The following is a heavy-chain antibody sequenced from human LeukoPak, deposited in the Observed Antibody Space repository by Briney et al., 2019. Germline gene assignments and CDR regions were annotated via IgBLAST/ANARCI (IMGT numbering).Heavy chain of an antibody. CDR2: ISAYNGNT. Sequence: ASVKVSCKASGYTLTSYGISWVRQVPGQGLEWMGWISAYNGNTNYAQKLQGRVTMTTDTSTSTAYMELRSLRSDDTAVYYCARPSYGSSFSYYYGMDVWGQGTTVTVSS. CDR3: ARPSYGSSFSYYYGMDV. J-gene: IGHJ6*02. CDR1: GYTLTSYG. V-gene: IGHV1-18*01. D-gene: IGHD6-13*01.